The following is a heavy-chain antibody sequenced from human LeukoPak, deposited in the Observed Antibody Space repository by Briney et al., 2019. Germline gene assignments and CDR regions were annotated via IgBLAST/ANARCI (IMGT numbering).Heavy chain of an antibody. CDR2: IYYSGST. V-gene: IGHV4-39*07. Sequence: WVRQPPGKGLEWIGSIYYSGSTYYNPSLKSRVTISVDTSKNQFSLKLSSVTAADTAVYYCARRGYSYGNFDYWGQGTLVTVSS. CDR3: ARRGYSYGNFDY. J-gene: IGHJ4*02. D-gene: IGHD5-18*01.